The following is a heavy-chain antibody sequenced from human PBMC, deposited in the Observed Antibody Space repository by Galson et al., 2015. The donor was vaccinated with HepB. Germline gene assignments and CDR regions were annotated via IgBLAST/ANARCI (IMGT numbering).Heavy chain of an antibody. CDR3: ARGNHCSSSSGHSYFEYGLDV. V-gene: IGHV4-34*01. D-gene: IGHD2-15*01. CDR1: GGSFSGYY. Sequence: SETLSLTCTVYGGSFSGYYWNWIRQPPGKGLEWIGEIHHSGRSSHNPSLKSRVTIPVDTSKKQFTLKVSSGTAADTATYYCARGNHCSSSSGHSYFEYGLDVWGLGTTVTVSS. CDR2: IHHSGRS. J-gene: IGHJ6*02.